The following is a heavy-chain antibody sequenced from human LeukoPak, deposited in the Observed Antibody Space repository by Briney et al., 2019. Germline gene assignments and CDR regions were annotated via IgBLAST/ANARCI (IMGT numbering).Heavy chain of an antibody. J-gene: IGHJ4*02. CDR2: IIPILGIA. Sequence: SVTVSCKASGGTFSSYAISWVRQAPGQGLEWMGRIIPILGIANYAQKFQGRVTITADKSTSTAYMELSSLRSEDTAVYYCARVLTGIAVAGYDYWGQGTLVTVSS. CDR1: GGTFSSYA. CDR3: ARVLTGIAVAGYDY. D-gene: IGHD6-19*01. V-gene: IGHV1-69*04.